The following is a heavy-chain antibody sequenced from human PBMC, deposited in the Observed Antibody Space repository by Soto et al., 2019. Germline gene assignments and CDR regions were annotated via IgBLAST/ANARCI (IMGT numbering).Heavy chain of an antibody. J-gene: IGHJ3*02. D-gene: IGHD3-9*01. V-gene: IGHV1-2*02. CDR1: GYTFSGYY. CDR3: ARDSHYDIFTGYSRNALAI. CDR2: IYPNSGGA. Sequence: ASVKVSCKASGYTFSGYYIHWVRQAPGQGLEWMGWIYPNSGGAIYTQHFQGRVTMTRDTSFTTAYMELSRLRSDDTALYYCARDSHYDIFTGYSRNALAIWGHGTMVTVSS.